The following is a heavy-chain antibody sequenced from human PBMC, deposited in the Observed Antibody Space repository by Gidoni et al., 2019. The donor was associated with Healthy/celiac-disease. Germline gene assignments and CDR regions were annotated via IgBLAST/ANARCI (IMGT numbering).Heavy chain of an antibody. J-gene: IGHJ6*03. CDR1: GGSFSGYY. CDR2: INHSGST. V-gene: IGHV4-34*01. Sequence: QVQLQQWGAGLLTPSETLSLTCAVYGGSFSGYYWSWIRQPPGKGLEWIGEINHSGSTNYNPSLKSRVTISVDTSKNQFSLKLSSVTAADTAVYYCARGATVTRDYYYYYMDVWGKGTTVTVSS. D-gene: IGHD4-17*01. CDR3: ARGATVTRDYYYYYMDV.